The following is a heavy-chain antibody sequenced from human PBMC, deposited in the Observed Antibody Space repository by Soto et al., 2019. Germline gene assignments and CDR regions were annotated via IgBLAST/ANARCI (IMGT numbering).Heavy chain of an antibody. CDR1: GGSISSRDNF. V-gene: IGHV4-39*01. CDR3: ARYYGDYKNYFDY. J-gene: IGHJ4*02. CDR2: IYYSGDT. D-gene: IGHD4-17*01. Sequence: QLQLQESGPGLVKPSETLSLTCTVSGGSISSRDNFWGWIRQPPGKGLELIGSIYYSGDTYYNPSLNSRVTLSVDTSKNQLSLKLNSVTAADTAVYYCARYYGDYKNYFDYWGQGTLVTVSS.